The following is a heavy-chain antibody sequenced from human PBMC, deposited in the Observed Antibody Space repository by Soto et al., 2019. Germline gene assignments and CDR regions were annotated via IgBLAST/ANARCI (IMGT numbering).Heavy chain of an antibody. J-gene: IGHJ4*02. CDR1: GFSLSTSGVG. CDR3: AHYYDSSGYYYVSPFDY. D-gene: IGHD3-22*01. V-gene: IGHV2-5*02. CDR2: IYWDDDK. Sequence: QITLKESGPTLVKPTQTLTLTCTFSGFSLSTSGVGVGWIRQPPGKALEWLALIYWDDDKRYSPSLKSRLTITKDTSKNQVVLTMTNMDPVDTATYYCAHYYDSSGYYYVSPFDYWGQGTLVTVSS.